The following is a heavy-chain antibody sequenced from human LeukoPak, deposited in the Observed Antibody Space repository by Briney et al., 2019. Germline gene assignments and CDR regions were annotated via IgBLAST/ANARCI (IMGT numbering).Heavy chain of an antibody. Sequence: GASVKVSCKASGYTFTGYYMHWVRQAPGQGLEWMGRINPNSGGTNYAQKFQGRVTMTRDTSISTAYMELSRLRSDDTAVYYCARDYYYYDSSGYYYIPYYFDYWGQGTLDTVSS. CDR3: ARDYYYYDSSGYYYIPYYFDY. D-gene: IGHD3-22*01. J-gene: IGHJ4*02. V-gene: IGHV1-2*06. CDR1: GYTFTGYY. CDR2: INPNSGGT.